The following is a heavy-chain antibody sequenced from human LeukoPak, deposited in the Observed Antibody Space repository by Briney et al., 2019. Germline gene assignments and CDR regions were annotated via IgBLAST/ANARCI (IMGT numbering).Heavy chain of an antibody. D-gene: IGHD6-13*01. V-gene: IGHV1-8*02. J-gene: IGHJ4*02. CDR2: MNPNSGNT. CDR1: GYTFTTYG. CDR3: ARTSIAAAGNGDY. Sequence: ASVKVSCKASGYTFTTYGISWVRQATGQGLEWMGWMNPNSGNTGYAQKFQGRVTMTRNTSISTAYMELSSLRSEDTAVYYCARTSIAAAGNGDYWGQGTLVTVSS.